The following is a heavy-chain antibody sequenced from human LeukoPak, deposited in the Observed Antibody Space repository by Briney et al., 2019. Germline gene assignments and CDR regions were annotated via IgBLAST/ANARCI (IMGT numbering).Heavy chain of an antibody. CDR2: ISSSGSFI. CDR1: GFTFSSYS. Sequence: GGSLRLSCAASGFTFSSYSMNWVRQAPGEGLEWVSSISSSGSFIYYADSVKGRFTISRDNAKNSLYLQMNSLRAEDTAVYYCARDSIQQQLVLEDRGYPYYFEHWGQGTLVTVSS. CDR3: ARDSIQQQLVLEDRGYPYYFEH. J-gene: IGHJ4*02. D-gene: IGHD6-13*01. V-gene: IGHV3-21*01.